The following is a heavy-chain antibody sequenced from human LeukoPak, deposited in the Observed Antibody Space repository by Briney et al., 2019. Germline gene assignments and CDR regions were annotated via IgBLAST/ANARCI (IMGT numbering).Heavy chain of an antibody. Sequence: GGSLRLSCAASGFTFSDYYMSWIRQAPGKGLEWVSYISSSGSTIYYADSVKGRFTISRDNAKNSLYLQMNSLRAEDTAVYYCARGPSPGLWSGPTWDYYYYMDVWGKGTTVTVSS. CDR2: ISSSGSTI. CDR3: ARGPSPGLWSGPTWDYYYYMDV. J-gene: IGHJ6*03. D-gene: IGHD3-3*01. CDR1: GFTFSDYY. V-gene: IGHV3-11*04.